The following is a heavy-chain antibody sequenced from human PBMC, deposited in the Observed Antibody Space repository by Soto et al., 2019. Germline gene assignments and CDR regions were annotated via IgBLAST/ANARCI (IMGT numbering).Heavy chain of an antibody. J-gene: IGHJ5*02. D-gene: IGHD3-3*01. CDR1: GGTFSSYA. V-gene: IGHV1-69*13. Sequence: SVKVSCKASGGTFSSYAISWVRQAPGQGLEWMGGIIPIFGTANYAQKFQGRVTITADESTSTAYMELSSLRSEDTAVYYCAGDRRAFWSGYYTGLGGSWFDPWGQGTLVTVSS. CDR3: AGDRRAFWSGYYTGLGGSWFDP. CDR2: IIPIFGTA.